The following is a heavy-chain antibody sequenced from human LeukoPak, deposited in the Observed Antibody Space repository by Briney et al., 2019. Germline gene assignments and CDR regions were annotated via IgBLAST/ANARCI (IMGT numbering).Heavy chain of an antibody. Sequence: PGGSLRLSCAASGFTFSSYSMNWVRQAPGKGLEWVSSVSSSSSYIYYAGSVKGRFTISRDNAKNSLYLQMNSLRAEDTAVYYCAIRSITMIVVVQGAFDIWGQGTMVTVSS. V-gene: IGHV3-21*01. CDR1: GFTFSSYS. CDR3: AIRSITMIVVVQGAFDI. J-gene: IGHJ3*02. D-gene: IGHD3-22*01. CDR2: VSSSSSYI.